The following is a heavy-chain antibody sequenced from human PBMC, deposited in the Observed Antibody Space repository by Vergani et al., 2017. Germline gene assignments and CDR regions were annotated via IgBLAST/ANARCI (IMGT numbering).Heavy chain of an antibody. J-gene: IGHJ4*02. Sequence: EVQLLESGGGLVQPGGSLRLSCAASGFTFSSYAMSWVRQAPGKGLEWVSAISGSGGSTYYADSVKGRFTISRDNSKNTLYLQMNSLRAEDTAVYYCAKDRQYRFPYDISGYGSFDYWGQGTLVTVSS. CDR2: ISGSGGST. V-gene: IGHV3-23*01. CDR3: AKDRQYRFPYDISGYGSFDY. CDR1: GFTFSSYA. D-gene: IGHD3-22*01.